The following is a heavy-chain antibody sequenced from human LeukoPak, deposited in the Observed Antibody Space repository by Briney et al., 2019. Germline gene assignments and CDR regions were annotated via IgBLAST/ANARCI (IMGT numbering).Heavy chain of an antibody. V-gene: IGHV3-74*01. CDR2: IDNDGGST. J-gene: IGHJ3*02. D-gene: IGHD3-16*01. Sequence: PGGSLRLSCAASGFTFHSYWMHWVRQAPGKGLVWVSRIDNDGGSTTYADSVKGRFTISRDNAKNSLYLQMNSLRAEDTALYYCAKDFHRLGEFDAFDIWGQGTMVTVSS. CDR3: AKDFHRLGEFDAFDI. CDR1: GFTFHSYW.